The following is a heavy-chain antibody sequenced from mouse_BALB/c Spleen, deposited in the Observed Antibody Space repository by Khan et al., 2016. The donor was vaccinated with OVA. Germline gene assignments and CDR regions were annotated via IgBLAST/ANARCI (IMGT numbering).Heavy chain of an antibody. CDR3: ARHERLRREGYYAMDY. J-gene: IGHJ4*01. CDR1: GFTFSSYG. CDR2: ISSGGSYI. D-gene: IGHD2-2*01. Sequence: VQLKESGGDLVKPGGSLKLSCAASGFTFSSYGMSWVRQTPDKRLEWVATISSGGSYIYYPDSVKGRFTISRDNAKNTLYLQMSSLKSEDTAMYYCARHERLRREGYYAMDYWGQGTSVTVSS. V-gene: IGHV5-6*01.